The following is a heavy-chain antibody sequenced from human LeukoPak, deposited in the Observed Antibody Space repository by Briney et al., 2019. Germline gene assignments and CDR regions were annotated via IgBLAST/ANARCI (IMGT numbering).Heavy chain of an antibody. Sequence: SETLSLTCAVYGGSFSGYYWSWIRQPPGKGLEWIGEINHSGSTNYNPSLKSRVTISVDTSKNQFSLKLSSVTAADTAVYYCATNPRERHNWFDPWGQGTLVTASS. D-gene: IGHD1-26*01. V-gene: IGHV4-34*01. J-gene: IGHJ5*02. CDR3: ATNPRERHNWFDP. CDR2: INHSGST. CDR1: GGSFSGYY.